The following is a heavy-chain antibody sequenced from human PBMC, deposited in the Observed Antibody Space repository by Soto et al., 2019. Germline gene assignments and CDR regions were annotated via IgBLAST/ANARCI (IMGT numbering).Heavy chain of an antibody. CDR1: GYTFTGYG. V-gene: IGHV1-18*01. D-gene: IGHD3-3*01. CDR3: ARVDRNYDFWSGYQYNNWFDP. J-gene: IGHJ5*02. CDR2: ISAYNGNI. Sequence: GASVKVSCKASGYTFTGYGISWVRQAPGQGLEWMGWISAYNGNINYAQKLQGRVTMTTDTSTSTAYMELRSLRSDDTAVYYCARVDRNYDFWSGYQYNNWFDPWGQGTLVTVSS.